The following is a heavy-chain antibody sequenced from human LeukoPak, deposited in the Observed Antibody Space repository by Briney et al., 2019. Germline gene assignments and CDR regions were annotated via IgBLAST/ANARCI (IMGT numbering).Heavy chain of an antibody. J-gene: IGHJ6*03. Sequence: GASVKVSCKASGGTFSSYAITWVRQAPGQGLEWMGRIIPIFGTANYAQKFQGRVTITADESTSTAYMELSSLRSEDTAVYYCARCAIYYYYYYMDVWGKGTTVTVSS. CDR3: ARCAIYYYYYYMDV. CDR2: IIPIFGTA. CDR1: GGTFSSYA. V-gene: IGHV1-69*15.